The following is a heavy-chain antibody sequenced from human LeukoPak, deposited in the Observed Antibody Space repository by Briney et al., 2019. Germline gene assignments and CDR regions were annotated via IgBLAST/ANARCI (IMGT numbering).Heavy chain of an antibody. CDR3: ARRTRWLQLGLVY. CDR1: GGSFSGYY. Sequence: SETLSLTCAVYGGSFSGYYWSWIRQPPGRGLEWIGEINHSGSTNYNPSFKSRVTISVDTSKNQFSLKLSSVTAADTAVYYCARRTRWLQLGLVYWGQGTLVTVSS. D-gene: IGHD5-24*01. CDR2: INHSGST. J-gene: IGHJ4*02. V-gene: IGHV4-34*01.